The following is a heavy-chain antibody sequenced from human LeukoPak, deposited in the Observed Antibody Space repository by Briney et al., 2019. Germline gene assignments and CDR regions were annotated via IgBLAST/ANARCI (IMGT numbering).Heavy chain of an antibody. CDR3: VRSVYSSGRDY. J-gene: IGHJ4*02. CDR1: GGSFSGYY. Sequence: SETLSLTCAVYGGSFSGYYWSWIRQPPGKGLEWIGEINHSGSTNYNPSLKSRVTISVDTSKNQFSLKLGSVTAADTAVYYCVRSVYSSGRDYWGQGTLVTVSS. V-gene: IGHV4-34*01. CDR2: INHSGST. D-gene: IGHD6-19*01.